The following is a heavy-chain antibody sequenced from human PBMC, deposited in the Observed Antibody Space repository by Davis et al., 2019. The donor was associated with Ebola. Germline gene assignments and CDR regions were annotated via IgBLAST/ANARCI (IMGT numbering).Heavy chain of an antibody. CDR2: IYYSGST. CDR1: GGSISSYY. V-gene: IGHV4-59*01. D-gene: IGHD4-17*01. CDR3: ARGQTTVTTGWFDP. Sequence: MPSETLSLTCTVSGGSISSYYWSWIRQPPGKRLEWIGYIYYSGSTNYNPSLKSRVTISVDTSKNQFSLKLSSVTAADTAVYYCARGQTTVTTGWFDPWGQGTLVTVSS. J-gene: IGHJ5*02.